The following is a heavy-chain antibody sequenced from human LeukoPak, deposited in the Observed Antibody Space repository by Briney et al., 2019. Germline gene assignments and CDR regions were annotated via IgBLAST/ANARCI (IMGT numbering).Heavy chain of an antibody. CDR2: IRSKANSYAT. J-gene: IGHJ6*02. V-gene: IGHV3-73*01. CDR1: GFTFSSYG. CDR3: TRGYCSSTSCYGALSSDYYYYGMDV. Sequence: GGSLRLSCAASGFTFSSYGMHWVRQASGKGLEWVGRIRSKANSYATAYAASVKGRFTISRDDSKNTAYLQMNSLKTEDTAVYYCTRGYCSSTSCYGALSSDYYYYGMDVWGQGTTVTVSS. D-gene: IGHD2-2*01.